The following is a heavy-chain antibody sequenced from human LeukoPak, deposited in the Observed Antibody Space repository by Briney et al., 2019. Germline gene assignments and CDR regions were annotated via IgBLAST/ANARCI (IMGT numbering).Heavy chain of an antibody. D-gene: IGHD3-16*02. J-gene: IGHJ3*01. CDR2: IFHGGNT. CDR3: AKQGRQIPFGGVVAMAPFDL. V-gene: IGHV4-39*01. CDR1: GDSITSSAFY. Sequence: SETLSLTCTVSGDSITSSAFYWVWIRQAPGKGLEGIGNIFHGGNTHYNPSLKSRVIISVDRSKNQVSLSLSSVTAADPDLYYCAKQGRQIPFGGVVAMAPFDLWGQGTLVTVFS.